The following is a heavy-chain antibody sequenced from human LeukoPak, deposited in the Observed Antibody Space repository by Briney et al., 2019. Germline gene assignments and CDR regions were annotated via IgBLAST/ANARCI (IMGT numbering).Heavy chain of an antibody. Sequence: GRSLRLSCAASGFTFSSYGMHWVRQAPGKGLEWVAVIWYDGSIKYYADSVKGRFTISRDNPKNTLYLQMNSLRAEDTAVYYCARAGYSSGWYRGKYYYYGMDVWGQGTTVTVSS. J-gene: IGHJ6*02. V-gene: IGHV3-33*01. CDR2: IWYDGSIK. CDR3: ARAGYSSGWYRGKYYYYGMDV. CDR1: GFTFSSYG. D-gene: IGHD6-19*01.